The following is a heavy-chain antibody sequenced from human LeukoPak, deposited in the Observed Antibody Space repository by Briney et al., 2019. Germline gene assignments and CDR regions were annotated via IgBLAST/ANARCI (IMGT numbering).Heavy chain of an antibody. CDR2: IYYSGST. CDR3: ARGSGWYYY. CDR1: GGSISSSH. Sequence: PSETLSLTCTVSGGSISSSHWSWIRQPPGKGLEWSGYIYYSGSTNYSPSLKSRVTMSVDTSKNQFSLKLSSVTAADTAVYYCARGSGWYYYWGQGTLVTVSS. J-gene: IGHJ4*02. D-gene: IGHD6-19*01. V-gene: IGHV4-59*08.